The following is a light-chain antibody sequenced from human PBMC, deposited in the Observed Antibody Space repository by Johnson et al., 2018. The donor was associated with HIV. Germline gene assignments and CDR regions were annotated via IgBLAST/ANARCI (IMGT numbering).Light chain of an antibody. Sequence: QSVLTQPPSASETPGQRVTISCSGSTSNIGSNTVSWYQQLPGTAPKLLIYRNHQRPSGVPDRISGSKSGTSASLAISGLQAEDEADYYCAAWDDILNGSYVFGTGTKVTVL. CDR1: TSNIGSNT. CDR2: RNH. V-gene: IGLV1-44*01. CDR3: AAWDDILNGSYV. J-gene: IGLJ1*01.